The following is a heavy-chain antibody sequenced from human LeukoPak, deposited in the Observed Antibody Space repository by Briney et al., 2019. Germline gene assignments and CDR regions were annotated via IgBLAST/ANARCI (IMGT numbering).Heavy chain of an antibody. Sequence: SETLSLTCAVYGGSFSGYYWSWIRQPPGKGLEWIGSIYHSGSTYYDPSLKSRATISVDTSKNQFSLKLSSVTAADTAVYSCAGFTFFRGVITFDYWGQGTLVTASS. CDR2: IYHSGST. J-gene: IGHJ4*02. D-gene: IGHD3-10*01. V-gene: IGHV4-34*01. CDR1: GGSFSGYY. CDR3: AGFTFFRGVITFDY.